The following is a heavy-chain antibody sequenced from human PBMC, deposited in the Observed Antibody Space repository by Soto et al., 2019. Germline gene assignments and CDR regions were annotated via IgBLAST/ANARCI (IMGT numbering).Heavy chain of an antibody. CDR3: ARPQGYLTDLYYFES. J-gene: IGHJ4*02. CDR1: GYSLIDYY. D-gene: IGHD2-8*02. V-gene: IGHV1-2*02. CDR2: ISPKSGAI. Sequence: ASVKVSCKASGYSLIDYYTHWVRQAPVQGLEWMGSISPKSGAINYAQKFQGRVTLTWDTSVNTAYVELSSLRYDDTALYYCARPQGYLTDLYYFESWAQGTLVTVSS.